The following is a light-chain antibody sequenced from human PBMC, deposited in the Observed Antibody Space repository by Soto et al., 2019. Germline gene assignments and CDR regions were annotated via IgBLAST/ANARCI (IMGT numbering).Light chain of an antibody. Sequence: EIVMTQYPATLSVSTGKRANLSCRASQSVSSNLDWYQHRPGQAPRLLIYGASTRATGIPARFSDRASGTEFTLTISSRQSEEFAVYYCQQSNNWLYTFGQGNKLELQ. V-gene: IGKV3-15*01. J-gene: IGKJ2*01. CDR3: QQSNNWLYT. CDR2: GAS. CDR1: QSVSSN.